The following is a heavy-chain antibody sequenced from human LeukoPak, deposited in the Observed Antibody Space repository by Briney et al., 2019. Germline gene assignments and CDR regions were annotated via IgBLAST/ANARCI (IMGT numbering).Heavy chain of an antibody. D-gene: IGHD3-10*01. Sequence: GGSLRLSCAASGFTFSSYGMHWVRQAPGKGLEWVAVIWYDGSNKYYADSVKGRFTISRDNSKNTLYLQMNSLRAEDTAVYYCARGGDAITMVRGLSIGDYFDYWGEGTLVTVSS. CDR3: ARGGDAITMVRGLSIGDYFDY. J-gene: IGHJ4*02. CDR2: IWYDGSNK. V-gene: IGHV3-33*01. CDR1: GFTFSSYG.